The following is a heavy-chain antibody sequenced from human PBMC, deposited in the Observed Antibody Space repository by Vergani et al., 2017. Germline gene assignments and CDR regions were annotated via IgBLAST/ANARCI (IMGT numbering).Heavy chain of an antibody. V-gene: IGHV4-59*01. CDR1: GGSIRSYY. D-gene: IGHD6-13*01. CDR3: ASSSSWYQGRFDY. Sequence: QVQLQESGPGLVKPSETLSLTCTVSGGSIRSYYWSWIRQPPGKGLEWIGYIYYSGSTNYNPSLKSRVPISVDTSKNQFSLKLSSVTAADTAVYYCASSSSWYQGRFDYWGQGTLVTVSS. J-gene: IGHJ4*02. CDR2: IYYSGST.